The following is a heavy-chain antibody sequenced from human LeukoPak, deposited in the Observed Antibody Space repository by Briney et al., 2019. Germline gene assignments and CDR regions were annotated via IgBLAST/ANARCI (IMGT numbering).Heavy chain of an antibody. D-gene: IGHD2-21*02. Sequence: KPSETLSLTCAVYGGSFSGFYWSWIRQPPGKGLEWIGDINHSGGTNYIPSLKSRVTISVDTSKNQFSLRLSSVTAADTAVYYCARVAVSAREYFDYWGQGTLVTVSS. J-gene: IGHJ4*02. V-gene: IGHV4-34*01. CDR2: INHSGGT. CDR1: GGSFSGFY. CDR3: ARVAVSAREYFDY.